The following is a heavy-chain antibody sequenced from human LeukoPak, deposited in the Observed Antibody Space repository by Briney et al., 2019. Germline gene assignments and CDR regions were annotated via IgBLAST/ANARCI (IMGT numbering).Heavy chain of an antibody. CDR2: ISGSGGST. V-gene: IGHV3-23*01. Sequence: GGSLRLSCAAPGFTFSSYEMNWVRQAPGKGLEWVSAISGSGGSTYYADSVKGRFTISRDNSKNTLYLQMNSLRAEDTAVYYCAKVRPGSGSYYQFDYWGQGTLVTVSS. J-gene: IGHJ4*02. CDR3: AKVRPGSGSYYQFDY. CDR1: GFTFSSYE. D-gene: IGHD3-10*01.